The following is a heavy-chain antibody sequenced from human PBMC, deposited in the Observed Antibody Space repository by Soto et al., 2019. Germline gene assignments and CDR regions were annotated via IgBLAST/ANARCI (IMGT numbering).Heavy chain of an antibody. CDR3: ARGALRLYAFDI. CDR1: GGTFSSYA. CDR2: IIPIFGTA. Sequence: QVQLVQSGAEVKKPGSSVKVSCKASGGTFSSYAISWVRQAPGQGLEWMGGIIPIFGTANYAQKFQGRVTITADEATSTAYRELSSQRAADTAVYYCARGALRLYAFDIWGQGTMVTVSS. V-gene: IGHV1-69*12. J-gene: IGHJ3*02.